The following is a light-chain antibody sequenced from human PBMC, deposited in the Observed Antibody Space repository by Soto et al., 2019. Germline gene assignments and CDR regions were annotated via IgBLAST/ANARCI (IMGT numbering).Light chain of an antibody. CDR2: DAS. CDR1: QSVSSN. Sequence: IVLTQSPATLSLSPGERATLSCRASQSVSSNLAWYQQKPGQAPRLLISDASTRATGIPARFSGSGSGTEFTLTVSSLQSEDFAVYYCQQYIKWPITFGQGTRLEIK. J-gene: IGKJ5*01. CDR3: QQYIKWPIT. V-gene: IGKV3-15*01.